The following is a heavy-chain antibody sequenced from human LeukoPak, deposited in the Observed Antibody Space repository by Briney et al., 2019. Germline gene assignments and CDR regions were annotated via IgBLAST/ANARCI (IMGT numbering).Heavy chain of an antibody. V-gene: IGHV4-59*12. J-gene: IGHJ4*02. CDR2: IYYSGST. CDR1: GGSISSYY. CDR3: ARLSRGTDS. Sequence: PSETLSLTCTVSGGSISSYYWSWIRQPPGKGLEWIGYIYYSGSTNYNPSLKSRVTMSVDTSKDQFSLNLSSVTAADTAVYYCARLSRGTDSWGQGTLVTVSS. D-gene: IGHD3-10*01.